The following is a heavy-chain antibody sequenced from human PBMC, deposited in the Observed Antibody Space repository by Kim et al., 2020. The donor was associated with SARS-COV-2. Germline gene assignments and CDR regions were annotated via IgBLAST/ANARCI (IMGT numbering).Heavy chain of an antibody. CDR2: IIPIFGTA. J-gene: IGHJ3*02. CDR3: ARDNYDSSGYLVRDI. Sequence: SVKVSCKASGGTFSSYAISWVRQAPGQGLEWMGGIIPIFGTANYAQKFQGRVTITADESTSTAYMELSSLRSEDTAVYYCARDNYDSSGYLVRDIWGQGTMVTVSS. CDR1: GGTFSSYA. D-gene: IGHD3-22*01. V-gene: IGHV1-69*13.